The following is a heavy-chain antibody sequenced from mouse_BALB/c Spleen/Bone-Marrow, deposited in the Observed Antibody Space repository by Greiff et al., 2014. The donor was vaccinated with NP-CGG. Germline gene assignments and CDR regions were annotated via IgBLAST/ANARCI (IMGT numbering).Heavy chain of an antibody. D-gene: IGHD2-10*02. Sequence: VQLQQSGAGLVRPGASVKPSCKASGYTFTEYIIHWVKQRSGQGLEWIGWFYPGSGSIKYNEKFKDKATLTADKSSSTVYMELSRLTSEDSAVYFCARHESYGNYLYFDVWGAGTTVTVSS. J-gene: IGHJ1*01. CDR1: GYTFTEYI. CDR3: ARHESYGNYLYFDV. CDR2: FYPGSGSI. V-gene: IGHV1-62-2*01.